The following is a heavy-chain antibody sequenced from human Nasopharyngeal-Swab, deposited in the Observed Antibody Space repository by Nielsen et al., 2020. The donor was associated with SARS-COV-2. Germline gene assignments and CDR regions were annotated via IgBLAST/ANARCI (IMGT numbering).Heavy chain of an antibody. J-gene: IGHJ6*02. CDR2: TYYRSKWYN. V-gene: IGHV6-1*01. Sequence: WIRPSPSSGLEWLGRTYYRSKWYNDYAVSVKSRITINPDTSKNQFSLQLNSVTPEDTAVYYCARDRGSSWPYYYYYGMDVWGQGTTVTVSS. CDR3: ARDRGSSWPYYYYYGMDV. D-gene: IGHD6-13*01.